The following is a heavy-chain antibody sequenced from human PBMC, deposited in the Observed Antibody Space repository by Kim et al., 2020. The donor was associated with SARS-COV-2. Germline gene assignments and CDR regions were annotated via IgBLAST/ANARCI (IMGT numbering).Heavy chain of an antibody. J-gene: IGHJ4*02. CDR2: ISYDGSNK. Sequence: GGSLRLSCAASGFTFSSYAMHWVRQAPGKGLEWVAVISYDGSNKYYADSVKGRFTISRDNSKNTLYLQMNSLRAEDTAVYYCARGNIQLWLRVDYWGQGT. V-gene: IGHV3-30-3*01. CDR3: ARGNIQLWLRVDY. D-gene: IGHD5-18*01. CDR1: GFTFSSYA.